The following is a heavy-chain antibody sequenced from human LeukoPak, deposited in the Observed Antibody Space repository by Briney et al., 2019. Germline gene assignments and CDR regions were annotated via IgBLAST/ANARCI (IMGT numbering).Heavy chain of an antibody. CDR3: AGQGYSRAPPDY. CDR2: INPKSGGT. V-gene: IGHV1-2*02. J-gene: IGHJ4*02. D-gene: IGHD6-13*01. CDR1: GYTFTGYY. Sequence: GASVKVSCKASGYTFTGYYIHWVRQAPGQGLEWMGWINPKSGGTDFAQKFQGRVTMTRDTSISTAYMELSRLRSDDTAVYYCAGQGYSRAPPDYWGQGTLVTVSS.